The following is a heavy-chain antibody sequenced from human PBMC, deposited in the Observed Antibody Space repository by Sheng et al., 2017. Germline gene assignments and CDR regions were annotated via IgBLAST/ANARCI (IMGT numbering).Heavy chain of an antibody. CDR1: GYTFTSYG. J-gene: IGHJ3*02. Sequence: QVQLVQSGAEVKKPGASVKVSCKASGYTFTSYGISWVRQAPGQGLEWMGWISAYNGNTNYAQKLQGRVTMTTDTSTSTAYMELRSLRSDDTAVYYCAREGYDILTGYPGAFDIWGQGTMVTVSS. V-gene: IGHV1-18*01. D-gene: IGHD3-9*01. CDR3: AREGYDILTGYPGAFDI. CDR2: ISAYNGNT.